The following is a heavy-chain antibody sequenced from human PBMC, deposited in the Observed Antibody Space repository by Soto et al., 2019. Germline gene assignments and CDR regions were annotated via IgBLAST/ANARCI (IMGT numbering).Heavy chain of an antibody. CDR3: AKDLPNYDFWSGSKYYYYGMDV. CDR1: GFTFSSYA. D-gene: IGHD3-3*01. Sequence: GGSLRLSCAASGFTFSSYAMSWVRQAPGKGLEWVSAISGSGGSTYYADSVKGRFTISRDNSKNTLYLQMNSLRAEDTAVYYCAKDLPNYDFWSGSKYYYYGMDVWGQGTTVTVSS. V-gene: IGHV3-23*01. CDR2: ISGSGGST. J-gene: IGHJ6*02.